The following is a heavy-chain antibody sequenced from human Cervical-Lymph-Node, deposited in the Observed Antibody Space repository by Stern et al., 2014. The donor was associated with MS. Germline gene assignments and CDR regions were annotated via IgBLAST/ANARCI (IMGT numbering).Heavy chain of an antibody. CDR3: ARNRYGGKREYYFDY. D-gene: IGHD4-23*01. J-gene: IGHJ4*02. Sequence: QVQLQESGPGLVKPSQTLSLTCTVSGGSISSGSYYWSWIRQPAGKGLEWIGRIYTSGSTNYNPSLKSRVTISVDTSKNQFSLKLSSGTAADTAVYYCARNRYGGKREYYFDYWGQGTLVTVSS. CDR1: GGSISSGSYY. CDR2: IYTSGST. V-gene: IGHV4-61*02.